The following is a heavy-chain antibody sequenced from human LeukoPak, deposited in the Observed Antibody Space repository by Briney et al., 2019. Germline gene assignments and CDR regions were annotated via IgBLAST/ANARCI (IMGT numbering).Heavy chain of an antibody. CDR3: ARAQAVTGTGGFDP. CDR1: GFTFDDYA. CDR2: ITWNSGSV. D-gene: IGHD6-19*01. J-gene: IGHJ5*02. Sequence: PGRSLRLSCAASGFTFDDYAMHWVRQAPGKGLEWVSGITWNSGSVAYADSVKGRFTISRDNAKNTLYLQMKSLRDGDAAVYYCARAQAVTGTGGFDPWGQGTLVTVSS. V-gene: IGHV3-9*01.